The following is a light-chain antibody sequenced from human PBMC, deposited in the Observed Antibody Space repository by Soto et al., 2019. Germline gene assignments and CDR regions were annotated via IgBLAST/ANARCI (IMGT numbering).Light chain of an antibody. J-gene: IGKJ3*01. CDR1: QSISSY. V-gene: IGKV1-39*01. CDR2: AAS. CDR3: QQRGT. Sequence: DIQMTQSPSSLSASVGDRFTITCRASQSISSYLNWYQQKPGKAPKLLIYAASSLQSGVPSRFSGSGSGTDFTLTISSLQPEDFATYYCQQRGTFGPGTKVDIK.